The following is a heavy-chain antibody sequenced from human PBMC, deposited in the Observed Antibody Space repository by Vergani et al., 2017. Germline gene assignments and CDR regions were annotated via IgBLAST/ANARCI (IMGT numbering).Heavy chain of an antibody. CDR3: AKYGPTSHAFDI. D-gene: IGHD1-26*01. CDR1: GFTFSSYS. Sequence: EVQLVESGGGLVKPGGSLRLSCAASGFTFSSYSMNWVRQAPGKGLEWVSSISSSSSYIHYADSVKGRFTISRDNAKNSLYLQMNSLRAEDTAVYYCAKYGPTSHAFDIWGQGTMVTVSS. CDR2: ISSSSSYI. V-gene: IGHV3-21*04. J-gene: IGHJ3*02.